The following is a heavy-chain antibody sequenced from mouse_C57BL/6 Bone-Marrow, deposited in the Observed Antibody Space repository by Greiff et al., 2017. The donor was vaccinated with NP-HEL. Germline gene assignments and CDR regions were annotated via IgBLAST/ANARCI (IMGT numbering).Heavy chain of an antibody. J-gene: IGHJ1*03. CDR3: ARRNWDWYFDV. CDR2: IHPNSGST. V-gene: IGHV1-64*01. CDR1: GYTFTSYW. D-gene: IGHD4-1*01. Sequence: VQLQQPGAELVKPGASVKLSCKASGYTFTSYWMHWVKQRPGQGLEWIGMIHPNSGSTNYNEKFKSKATLTVDKSSSTAYMQLSSLTSEGSAVYYCARRNWDWYFDVWGTGTTVTVSS.